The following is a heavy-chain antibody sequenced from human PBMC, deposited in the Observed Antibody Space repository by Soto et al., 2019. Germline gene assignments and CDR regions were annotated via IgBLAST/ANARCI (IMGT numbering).Heavy chain of an antibody. J-gene: IGHJ6*02. CDR2: ISGSDDST. D-gene: IGHD3-9*01. CDR3: AKEAKYYDFLTGFHYFGMDV. V-gene: IGHV3-23*01. CDR1: GFTFSTNA. Sequence: PGGSLRLSCAASGFTFSTNALSWVRQAPGKGLEWVSAISGSDDSTYYADSMKGRFTISRDTSKDTLYLQMNSLRAEDTAVYYCAKEAKYYDFLTGFHYFGMDVWGQRPTVTVSS.